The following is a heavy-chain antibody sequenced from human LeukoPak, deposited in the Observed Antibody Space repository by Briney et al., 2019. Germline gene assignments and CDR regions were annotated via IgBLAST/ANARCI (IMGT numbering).Heavy chain of an antibody. CDR3: ARDEYCSGGSCFEVRRYYYYGMDV. CDR1: GYTFTSYG. Sequence: ASVKVSCKASGYTFTSYGISWVRQAPGQGLEWMGWISAYNGNTNYAQKLQGRVTMTTDTSTSTAYMELRSLRSDDTAVYYCARDEYCSGGSCFEVRRYYYYGMDVWGQGTTVTVSS. D-gene: IGHD2-15*01. V-gene: IGHV1-18*01. CDR2: ISAYNGNT. J-gene: IGHJ6*02.